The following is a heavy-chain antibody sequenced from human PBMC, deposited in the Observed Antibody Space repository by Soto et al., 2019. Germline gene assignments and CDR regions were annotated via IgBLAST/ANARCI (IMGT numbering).Heavy chain of an antibody. Sequence: ASVKVSCTASGGTLSSYTISWVRQAPGQGLEWMGRIIPILGIANYAQKFQGRVTITADKSTSTAYMELSSLRSEDTAVYYCARVRCSSTSCYDYYYYYMDVWGKGTTVTVSS. CDR2: IIPILGIA. D-gene: IGHD2-2*01. CDR3: ARVRCSSTSCYDYYYYYMDV. V-gene: IGHV1-69*02. J-gene: IGHJ6*03. CDR1: GGTLSSYT.